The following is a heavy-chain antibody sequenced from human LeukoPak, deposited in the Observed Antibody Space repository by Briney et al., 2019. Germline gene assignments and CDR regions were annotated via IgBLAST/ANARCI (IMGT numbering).Heavy chain of an antibody. CDR3: AKYCGGDCCGMDV. J-gene: IGHJ6*02. CDR1: GFTFSSYA. V-gene: IGHV3-30-3*01. Sequence: GGSLRLSCAASGFTFSSYAMHWVRQTPGKGLEWVAVISYNGNNKYYADSVKGRFTISRDNSNNTLYLQMNSLRAEDTAVYYCAKYCGGDCCGMDVWGQGTTVTVSS. CDR2: ISYNGNNK. D-gene: IGHD2-21*01.